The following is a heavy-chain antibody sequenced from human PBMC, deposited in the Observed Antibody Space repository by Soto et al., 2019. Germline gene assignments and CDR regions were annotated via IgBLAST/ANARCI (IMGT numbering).Heavy chain of an antibody. CDR2: INPSGST. Sequence: VPGNVSVKSASYSLTAKYLHWLRQAPGQGLEWMGRINPSGSTNYAQRFQGRVTMTWDASLNTAYLELSSLKSEDMAVYYCARLPGLLSHGYY. CDR1: SYSLTAKY. D-gene: IGHD3-10*01. V-gene: IGHV1-2*02. J-gene: IGHJ6*03. CDR3: ARLPGLLSHGYY.